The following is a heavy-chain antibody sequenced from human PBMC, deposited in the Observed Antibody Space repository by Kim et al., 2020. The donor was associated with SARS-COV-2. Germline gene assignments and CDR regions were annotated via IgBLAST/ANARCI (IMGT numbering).Heavy chain of an antibody. CDR2: VGGGGTSP. CDR3: AKRRLDGTTYVDY. CDR1: GFTFSNYA. J-gene: IGHJ4*02. Sequence: GGSLRLSCTASGFTFSNYAMSWVRQAPGKGLEWVSTVGGGGTSPYYAHSVEGRSTISRDNSKNTLFLQMNSRGAEDTAVYYCAKRRLDGTTYVDYSGPG. V-gene: IGHV3-23*01. D-gene: IGHD1-7*01.